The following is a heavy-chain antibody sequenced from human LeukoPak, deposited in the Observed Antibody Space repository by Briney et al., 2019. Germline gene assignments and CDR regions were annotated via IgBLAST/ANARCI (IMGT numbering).Heavy chain of an antibody. CDR3: ARERDHGYSYGHVLDF. Sequence: SETLSLTCIVSGGSMNTYYWTWIRQTAGGGLEWIGQVHSSVGTTYNPSLRSRVSLSLDTSKNHFSLRLASVTAADTAVYFCARERDHGYSYGHVLDFWGQGIPVTVSS. D-gene: IGHD5-18*01. J-gene: IGHJ4*02. V-gene: IGHV4-4*07. CDR1: GGSMNTYY. CDR2: VHSSVGT.